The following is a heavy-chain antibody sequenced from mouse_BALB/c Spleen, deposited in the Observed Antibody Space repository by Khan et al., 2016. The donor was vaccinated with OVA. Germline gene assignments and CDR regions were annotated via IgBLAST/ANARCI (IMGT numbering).Heavy chain of an antibody. CDR3: ARRDYYGSSVAY. CDR2: IYPGSGST. J-gene: IGHJ3*01. Sequence: QVQLQQPGAEFVKPGTSVKLSCKASGYNFTSYWVNWLKLRPGQGLEWIGHIYPGSGSTNYNEKFKSKATLTVDTSSTTAYMQLSSLASEDSALYYCARRDYYGSSVAYWGQGTLVTVSA. CDR1: GYNFTSYW. D-gene: IGHD1-1*01. V-gene: IGHV1-55*01.